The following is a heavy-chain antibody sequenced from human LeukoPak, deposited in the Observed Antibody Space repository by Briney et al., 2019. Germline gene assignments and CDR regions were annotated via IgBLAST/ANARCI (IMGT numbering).Heavy chain of an antibody. D-gene: IGHD2-15*01. CDR1: GGSISSYY. CDR3: AGNVVVAAFQDNYFDY. CDR2: IYYSGST. Sequence: PSETLSLTSTVSGGSISSYYWSWIRQPPGKGLERIGYIYYSGSTNYNPSLKSRVTISVDTSKNQFSLKLSSVTAADTAVYYCAGNVVVAAFQDNYFDYWGQGTLVTVSS. V-gene: IGHV4-59*01. J-gene: IGHJ4*02.